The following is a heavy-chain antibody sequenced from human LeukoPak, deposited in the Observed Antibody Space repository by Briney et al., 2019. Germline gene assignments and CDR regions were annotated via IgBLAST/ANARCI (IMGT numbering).Heavy chain of an antibody. D-gene: IGHD3-22*01. CDR3: ASNRYYYDSSGYTDGAFDI. CDR2: INWNGGST. V-gene: IGHV3-20*04. J-gene: IGHJ3*02. Sequence: GGSLRLSCAASGFTFDDYGISWVRQAPGKGLEWVSGINWNGGSTGYADSVKGRFTISRDNAKNSLYLQMNSLRAEDTALYYCASNRYYYDSSGYTDGAFDIWGQGTMVTVSS. CDR1: GFTFDDYG.